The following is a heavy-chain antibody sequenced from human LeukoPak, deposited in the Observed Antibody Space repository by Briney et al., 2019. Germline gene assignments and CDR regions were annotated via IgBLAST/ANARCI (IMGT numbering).Heavy chain of an antibody. Sequence: SETLSLTCTVSGGSISSYYWSWIRQPPGKGLGWIGYISYSGSTNYNPSLQSRVTISVDTSKIQFSLKLNSMPVADRAVYYCARTNYGSGSHYNGNFDYWGQGTLVTVSS. J-gene: IGHJ4*02. CDR3: ARTNYGSGSHYNGNFDY. CDR1: GGSISSYY. CDR2: ISYSGST. V-gene: IGHV4-59*01. D-gene: IGHD3-10*01.